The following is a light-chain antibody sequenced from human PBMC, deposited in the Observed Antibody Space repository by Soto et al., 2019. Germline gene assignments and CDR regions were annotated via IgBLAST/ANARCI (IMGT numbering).Light chain of an antibody. J-gene: IGKJ4*01. CDR3: QQGDSFPLT. CDR2: TAS. V-gene: IGKV1-12*01. CDR1: EGVGTW. Sequence: DIQMTQSPSSVSASVGDRVTITCRASEGVGTWLAWYQQKPGEAPRFLSYTASTLHSGVPSRFSGSGSGTDFTLTITSLQPEDFATYYCQQGDSFPLTFGGGTKVEIK.